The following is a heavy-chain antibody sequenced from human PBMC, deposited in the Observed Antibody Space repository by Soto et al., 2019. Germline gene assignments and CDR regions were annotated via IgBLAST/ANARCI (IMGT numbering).Heavy chain of an antibody. D-gene: IGHD2-15*01. CDR3: AQDTAYAMDV. CDR1: GFDFSNSW. J-gene: IGHJ6*02. Sequence: EVQLVESGGGLVQPGGSLRLSCAASGFDFSNSWIHWVRQGPGQGPVWVSHINSDGSGTTYADSVKGRFTISRDNAKNTVYLQLISLRAEDTAVYYCAQDTAYAMDVWGQGTTVTVS. V-gene: IGHV3-74*01. CDR2: INSDGSGT.